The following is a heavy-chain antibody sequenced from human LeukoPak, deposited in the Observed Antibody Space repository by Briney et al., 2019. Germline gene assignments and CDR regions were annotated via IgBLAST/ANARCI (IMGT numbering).Heavy chain of an antibody. Sequence: GASVKVSCKASGYTFTGSYMHWVRQAPGQGLEWVGRINPNSGGTSFAQKFQGRVTMTRDTSISTAYMELSRLRSDDTAVYYCARGGAITIFGVVTAPYYWGQGTLVTVSS. V-gene: IGHV1-2*06. CDR2: INPNSGGT. CDR3: ARGGAITIFGVVTAPYY. CDR1: GYTFTGSY. J-gene: IGHJ4*02. D-gene: IGHD3-3*01.